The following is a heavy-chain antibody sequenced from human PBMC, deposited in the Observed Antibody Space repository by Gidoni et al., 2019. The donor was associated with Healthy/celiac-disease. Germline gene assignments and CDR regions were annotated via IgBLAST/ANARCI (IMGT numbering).Heavy chain of an antibody. J-gene: IGHJ3*02. CDR2: IWYDGSNK. Sequence: QVQLVESGGGVVQPGRSLRLSCAASGFPVSSYGMHWVRQAPGKGLEWVAVIWYDGSNKYYADSVKGRFTISRDNSKNTLYLQMNSLRAEDTAVYYCARDLNYYDSSGFDAFDIWGQGTMVTVSS. CDR1: GFPVSSYG. D-gene: IGHD3-22*01. V-gene: IGHV3-33*01. CDR3: ARDLNYYDSSGFDAFDI.